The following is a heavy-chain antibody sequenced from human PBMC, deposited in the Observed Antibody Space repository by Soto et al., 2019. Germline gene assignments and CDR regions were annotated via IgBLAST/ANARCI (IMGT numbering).Heavy chain of an antibody. D-gene: IGHD5-18*01. V-gene: IGHV3-23*01. CDR2: ISTSGTST. CDR1: GFTFSNYA. CDR3: AKAPGDTYGSYNYYALDV. Sequence: EVQLLESGGGLVQPGGSLRLSCAASGFTFSNYAMSWVRQAPGKGLEWVSAISTSGTSTYYAASVKGRFTISRDNSKNTLYLQMNSLRAEDTGLYFCAKAPGDTYGSYNYYALDVWGQGTTVTVSS. J-gene: IGHJ6*02.